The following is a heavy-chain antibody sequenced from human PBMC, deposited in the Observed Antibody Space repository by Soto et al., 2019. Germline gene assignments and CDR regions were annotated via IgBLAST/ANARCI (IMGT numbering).Heavy chain of an antibody. Sequence: LRLSCAASGFTFDRYGMHWVRQAPGKGLEWVAVIWSDGSTEYYADSVKGRFTISRDNSKNTMCLQMNSLRGEDTGVYYCARGRIPSAIFDWFDPWGQGTLVTVSS. V-gene: IGHV3-33*01. D-gene: IGHD2-2*01. CDR1: GFTFDRYG. J-gene: IGHJ5*02. CDR3: ARGRIPSAIFDWFDP. CDR2: IWSDGSTE.